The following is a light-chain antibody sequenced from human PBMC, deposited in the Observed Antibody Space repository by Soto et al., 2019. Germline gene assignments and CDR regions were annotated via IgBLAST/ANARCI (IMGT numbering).Light chain of an antibody. J-gene: IGKJ2*01. CDR1: QSISSY. CDR3: QQSYSTPRGYT. V-gene: IGKV1-39*01. Sequence: DIQMTQSPSSLSAYVGDRVTITCRASQSISSYLNWYQQKPGKAPKLLIYAASSLQSGVPSRFSGSGSGTDFTLTISSLQPEDFATYYCQQSYSTPRGYTFGQGTKLEIK. CDR2: AAS.